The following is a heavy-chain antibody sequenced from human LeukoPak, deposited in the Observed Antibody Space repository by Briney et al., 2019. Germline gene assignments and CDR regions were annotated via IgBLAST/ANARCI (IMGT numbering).Heavy chain of an antibody. Sequence: ASVKVSCKASGDTFTSYDINWVRQATGQGLEWMGWMNPNSGNTGYAQKFQGRVTMTRNTSISTAYMELSRLRSDDTAVYYCARALYSYYDYVWGSYRPYYFDYWGQGTLVTVSS. CDR2: MNPNSGNT. J-gene: IGHJ4*02. CDR3: ARALYSYYDYVWGSYRPYYFDY. CDR1: GDTFTSYD. D-gene: IGHD3-16*02. V-gene: IGHV1-8*01.